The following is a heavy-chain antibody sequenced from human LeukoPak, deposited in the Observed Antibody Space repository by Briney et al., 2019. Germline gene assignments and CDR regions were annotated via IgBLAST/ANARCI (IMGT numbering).Heavy chain of an antibody. J-gene: IGHJ4*02. D-gene: IGHD2-15*01. Sequence: GGSPRLSRAPSGYTLSSYAISWVPHAPGKGLECVSAISGSGGSTHYADAVKGRFTISRDNAKNTLYLQMNSLRAEDTAVYYCAKEGWGIVVVVAGQFDYWGQGTLVTVSS. CDR3: AKEGWGIVVVVAGQFDY. CDR1: GYTLSSYA. CDR2: ISGSGGST. V-gene: IGHV3-23*01.